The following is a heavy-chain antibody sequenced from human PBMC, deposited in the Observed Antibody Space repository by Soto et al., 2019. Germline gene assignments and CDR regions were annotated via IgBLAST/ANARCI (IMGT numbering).Heavy chain of an antibody. D-gene: IGHD3-16*01. J-gene: IGHJ4*02. CDR3: AKEFVNNYDYIWGSYFDY. V-gene: IGHV3-23*01. CDR1: GFSFSSYA. Sequence: PGGSLRLSCAASGFSFSSYAMICARRAPGKGLEWVSAISGSGGSTYYADSVKGRFTISRDNSKNTLYLQMNSLRAEDTAVYYCAKEFVNNYDYIWGSYFDYWGQGT. CDR2: ISGSGGST.